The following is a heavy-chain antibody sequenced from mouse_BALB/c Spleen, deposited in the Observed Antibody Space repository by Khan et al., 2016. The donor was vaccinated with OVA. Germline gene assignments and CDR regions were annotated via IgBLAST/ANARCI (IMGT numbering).Heavy chain of an antibody. CDR3: ATSYYYGYYFDY. Sequence: EVELVESGGGLVQPGGSRKLSCAASGFTFSSYGMHWVRQAPEKGLEWVAYISGDSSTIYYADTVKGRFTISRDNPKNTLFLQMTSQMSEDTAMFYCATSYYYGYYFDYWGPGTTVTVSS. CDR1: GFTFSSYG. V-gene: IGHV5-17*02. J-gene: IGHJ2*01. CDR2: ISGDSSTI. D-gene: IGHD1-1*01.